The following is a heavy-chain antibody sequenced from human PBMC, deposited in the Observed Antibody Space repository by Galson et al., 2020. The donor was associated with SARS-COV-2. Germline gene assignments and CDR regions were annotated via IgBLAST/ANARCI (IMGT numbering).Heavy chain of an antibody. V-gene: IGHV5-51*01. J-gene: IGHJ6*02. D-gene: IGHD6-19*01. CDR3: ARHEFKYSSGWYYYFGMDV. CDR2: IYPGDSDT. Sequence: GESLKLSCKGSGYSFTSYWIGWVRQMPGKGLEWMGIIYPGDSDTRYSPSFQGQVTISADKSISTAYLQWSSLKALDTAMYYCARHEFKYSSGWYYYFGMDVWGQGTTVTFAS. CDR1: GYSFTSYW.